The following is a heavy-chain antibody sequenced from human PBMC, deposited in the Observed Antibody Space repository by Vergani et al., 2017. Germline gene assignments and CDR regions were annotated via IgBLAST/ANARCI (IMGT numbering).Heavy chain of an antibody. CDR1: GFTFSSYW. J-gene: IGHJ6*02. CDR2: INSDGSSA. V-gene: IGHV3-74*01. CDR3: ASFSALDFWSGYLGSDYYYGMDV. D-gene: IGHD3-3*01. Sequence: EVELVESGGGLVQPGGSLRLSCAASGFTFSSYWMHWVRQAPGKGLVWVSRINSDGSSASYADSVKGRFTISRDNAKNTLYLQMNSLRAEDTAVYYCASFSALDFWSGYLGSDYYYGMDVCGQGTTVTVSS.